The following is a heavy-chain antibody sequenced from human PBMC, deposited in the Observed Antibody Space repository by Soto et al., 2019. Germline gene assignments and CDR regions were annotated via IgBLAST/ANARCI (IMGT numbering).Heavy chain of an antibody. J-gene: IGHJ5*02. D-gene: IGHD2-21*01. CDR2: MNPNTGDT. CDR3: ARGRGGHCAGGKCNRWLDP. Sequence: GASVKVSCKASGRTFTKYETIWVRQATGQGPEWMGWMNPNTGDTVYAQKFQGRVTLTRDTSISTAYMELSSLRYDDTAVYYCARGRGGHCAGGKCNRWLDPWGQGTLVTVSS. V-gene: IGHV1-8*01. CDR1: GRTFTKYE.